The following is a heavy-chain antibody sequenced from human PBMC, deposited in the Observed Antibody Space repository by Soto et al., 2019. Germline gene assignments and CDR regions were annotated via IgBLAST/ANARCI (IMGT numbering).Heavy chain of an antibody. Sequence: GASVKVSCKASGGTFSSYAISWVRQAPGQGLEWMGGIIPIFGTANYAQKFQGRVTITADESTSTAYMELSSLRSEDTAVYYCARAYFRGYSGYDTADYWGQGTLVTVSS. CDR1: GGTFSSYA. J-gene: IGHJ4*02. D-gene: IGHD5-12*01. V-gene: IGHV1-69*13. CDR3: ARAYFRGYSGYDTADY. CDR2: IIPIFGTA.